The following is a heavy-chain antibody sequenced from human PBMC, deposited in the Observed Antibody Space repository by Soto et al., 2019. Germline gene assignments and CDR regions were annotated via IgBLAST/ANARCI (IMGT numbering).Heavy chain of an antibody. J-gene: IGHJ5*02. V-gene: IGHV3-30*18. Sequence: GGSLRLSCAASGFTFSSYGMHWVRQAPGKGLEWVAVISYDGSNKYYADSVKGRFTISRDNSKNTLYLQMNSLRAEDTTVYYCAKDVEMATTRFDPWGQGTLVTVSS. CDR2: ISYDGSNK. D-gene: IGHD5-12*01. CDR3: AKDVEMATTRFDP. CDR1: GFTFSSYG.